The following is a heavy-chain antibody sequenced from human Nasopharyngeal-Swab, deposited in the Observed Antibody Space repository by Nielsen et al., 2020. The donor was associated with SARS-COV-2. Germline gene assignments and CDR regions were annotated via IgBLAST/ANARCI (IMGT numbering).Heavy chain of an antibody. D-gene: IGHD5-18*01. CDR2: ISSIYGYT. J-gene: IGHJ4*01. CDR1: GFIYRDYY. V-gene: IGHV3-11*03. CDR3: DRVTGSGYITNHFDY. Sequence: SCEASGFIYRDYYMSWIRQAPGKGMEWVSYISSIYGYTIYAVSEKGRFTISRDNAKNSLFLHMNRLPAENTAVYYCDRVTGSGYITNHFDYWAHGMLFTVTS.